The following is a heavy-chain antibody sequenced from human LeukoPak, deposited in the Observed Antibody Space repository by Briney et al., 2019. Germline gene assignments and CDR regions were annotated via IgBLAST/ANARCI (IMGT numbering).Heavy chain of an antibody. V-gene: IGHV4-34*01. CDR2: INHSGST. CDR1: GGSFSGYY. Sequence: PSETLSLTCAVYGGSFSGYYWNWIRQPPGKGLEWIGEINHSGSTNYNPSLKSRVTISVDTSKDQFSLKLSSVTAADTAVYYCAANIGDYVWGSYRYATTRRGFDYWGQGTLVTVSS. D-gene: IGHD3-16*02. CDR3: AANIGDYVWGSYRYATTRRGFDY. J-gene: IGHJ4*02.